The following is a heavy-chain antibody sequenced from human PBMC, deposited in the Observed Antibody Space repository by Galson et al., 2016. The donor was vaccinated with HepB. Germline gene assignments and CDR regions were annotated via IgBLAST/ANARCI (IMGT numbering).Heavy chain of an antibody. CDR3: ARGHRYSYVES. CDR2: ISPKSGDT. J-gene: IGHJ4*02. CDR1: GYSFTSYY. V-gene: IGHV1-2*02. Sequence: SVKVSCKASGYSFTSYYMHWIRQAPGQGPEWMGWISPKSGDTKYVQKFQGRVTMTTDTSISTAYMEVRRLRSDDTAVYYCARGHRYSYVESWGQGTLVTVPS. D-gene: IGHD5-18*01.